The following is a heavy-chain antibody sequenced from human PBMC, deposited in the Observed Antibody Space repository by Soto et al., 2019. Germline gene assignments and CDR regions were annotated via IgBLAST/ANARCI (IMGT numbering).Heavy chain of an antibody. D-gene: IGHD5-18*01. CDR1: GYPFTGPY. V-gene: IGHV1-2*02. J-gene: IGHJ6*02. Sequence: ASVKVSCKASGYPFTGPYIYWVRQAPGQGLEWMGWINPSSGGTEFAEKFQGRVTVTRDTSIRTVFLELSSLTSDDTGVYFCARDFRTYSHGADVWGQGTAVTVSS. CDR2: INPSSGGT. CDR3: ARDFRTYSHGADV.